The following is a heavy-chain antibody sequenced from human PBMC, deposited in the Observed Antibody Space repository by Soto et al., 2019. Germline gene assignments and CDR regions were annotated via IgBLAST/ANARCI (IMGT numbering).Heavy chain of an antibody. CDR2: ISAYNGNT. Sequence: ASVKVSCKASGYTFTSYGISWVRQAPGQGLEWMGWISAYNGNTNYAQKLQGRVTMTTDTSTSTAYMELRSLRSDDTAVYYCARIITISGVSNAYYYYYGMDVWGQGTTVTVSS. CDR3: ARIITISGVSNAYYYYYGMDV. D-gene: IGHD3-3*01. J-gene: IGHJ6*02. V-gene: IGHV1-18*01. CDR1: GYTFTSYG.